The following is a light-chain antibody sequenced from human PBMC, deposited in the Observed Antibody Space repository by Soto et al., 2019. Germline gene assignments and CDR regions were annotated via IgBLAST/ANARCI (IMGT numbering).Light chain of an antibody. CDR1: SSDIGGYNY. V-gene: IGLV2-14*03. CDR3: TSYTSSSLYV. J-gene: IGLJ1*01. Sequence: QYALTQPASVSGSPGQSITISCTGTSSDIGGYNYVSWYQHHPGKAPKLMIHDVSHRPSGVSNRFSGSKSGNTASLTISGLQAEDEADYYCTSYTSSSLYVFGTGTKLTVL. CDR2: DVS.